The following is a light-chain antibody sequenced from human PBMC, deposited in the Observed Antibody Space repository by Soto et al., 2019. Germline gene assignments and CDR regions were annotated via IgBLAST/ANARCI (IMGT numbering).Light chain of an antibody. V-gene: IGKV3-20*01. CDR3: QHYNTWPLVIS. CDR2: GVS. CDR1: QSSNS. J-gene: IGKJ5*01. Sequence: EIVLSQSPGTLSLSPGERATLSCRTSQSSNSLAWYQHKPGQAPRLLIYGVSSRPTDIPDRFSGSGSGTDFTLTISRLEPEDFAVYYCQHYNTWPLVISFGQGTRLETK.